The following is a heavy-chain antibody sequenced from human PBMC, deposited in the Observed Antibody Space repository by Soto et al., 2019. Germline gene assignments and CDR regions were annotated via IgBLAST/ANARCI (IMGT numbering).Heavy chain of an antibody. CDR1: GFTVSDS. J-gene: IGHJ5*02. V-gene: IGHV3-23*01. CDR2: ISGSGGST. D-gene: IGHD3-22*01. CDR3: AKVGYYDSSGHNWFDP. Sequence: GGSLRLSCSVAGFTVSDSMSWVRQAPGKGLEWVSAISGSGGSTYYADSVKGRFTISRDNSKNTLYLQMNSLRADDTAVYYCAKVGYYDSSGHNWFDPWGQGTLVTVSS.